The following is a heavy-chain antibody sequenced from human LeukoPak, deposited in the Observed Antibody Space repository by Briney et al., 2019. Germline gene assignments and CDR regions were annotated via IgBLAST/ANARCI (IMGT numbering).Heavy chain of an antibody. D-gene: IGHD3-3*01. CDR2: ISGSGGST. CDR1: GFTFSSYG. CDR3: AKWRVEGTIFGVVSLDY. J-gene: IGHJ4*02. V-gene: IGHV3-23*01. Sequence: GGSLRLSCAASGFTFSSYGMHWVRQAPGKGLEWVSAISGSGGSTYYADSVKGRFTISRDNSKNTLYLQMNSLRAEDTAVYYCAKWRVEGTIFGVVSLDYWGQGTLVTVSS.